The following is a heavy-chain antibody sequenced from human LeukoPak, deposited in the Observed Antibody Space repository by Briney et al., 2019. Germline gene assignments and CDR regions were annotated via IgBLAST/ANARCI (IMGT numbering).Heavy chain of an antibody. V-gene: IGHV3-30*18. CDR1: GITFSSFG. Sequence: GGSLRLSCAASGITFSSFGMHWARQAPGKGLEWLAIISYDGNNKYYADSVKGRFTISRDNSKNTVYLQMNSLRAEDTAVYYCAKDRYYYGSGTYPLDYWGQGTLVTVSS. J-gene: IGHJ4*02. CDR2: ISYDGNNK. CDR3: AKDRYYYGSGTYPLDY. D-gene: IGHD3-10*01.